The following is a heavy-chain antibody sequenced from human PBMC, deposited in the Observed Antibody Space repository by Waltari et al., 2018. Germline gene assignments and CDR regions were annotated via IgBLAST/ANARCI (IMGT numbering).Heavy chain of an antibody. D-gene: IGHD1-26*01. CDR3: ARPRLGYSGGYYFDY. V-gene: IGHV4-39*01. CDR1: GGSLTSSSYY. Sequence: QLQLQESGPGLVKPSETLSLTCTVSGGSLTSSSYYWGWIRQPPGKGLEWIGSIYYSGSTYYNPSLKSRLTISVDTSKNQFSLKVSSVTAADTAVYYCARPRLGYSGGYYFDYWGQGTLVTVSS. CDR2: IYYSGST. J-gene: IGHJ4*02.